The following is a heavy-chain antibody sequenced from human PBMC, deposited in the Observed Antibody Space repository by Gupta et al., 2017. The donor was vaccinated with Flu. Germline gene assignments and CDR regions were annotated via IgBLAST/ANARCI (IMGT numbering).Heavy chain of an antibody. CDR1: GASISSTNFY. CDR3: ASSSDGGVYFPSDS. Sequence: QLQLQESGPGLMKPSETLSLTCPVSGASISSTNFYWGWIRQPPGKGLEWIGTVVHTGGTNYNPSLKGRVTISRDTSKNQFFLRLSFVTAADTAVYFCASSSDGGVYFPSDSWGQGTLVTVSS. J-gene: IGHJ4*02. V-gene: IGHV4-39*01. CDR2: VVHTGGT. D-gene: IGHD2-8*02.